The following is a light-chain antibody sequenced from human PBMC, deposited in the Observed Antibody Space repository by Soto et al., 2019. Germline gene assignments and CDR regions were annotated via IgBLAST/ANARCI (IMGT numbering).Light chain of an antibody. CDR1: QSFSSSN. Sequence: EVVLTQSPGTLSLSPGERATLSCRASQSFSSSNLAWYQHKPGQPPKLIVYSASRRATGIPDRFSGSGSGTDFTLPTSRREPEDFAVYYCQRYGGSPPVTFGGGTKVDIK. V-gene: IGKV3-20*01. J-gene: IGKJ4*01. CDR2: SAS. CDR3: QRYGGSPPVT.